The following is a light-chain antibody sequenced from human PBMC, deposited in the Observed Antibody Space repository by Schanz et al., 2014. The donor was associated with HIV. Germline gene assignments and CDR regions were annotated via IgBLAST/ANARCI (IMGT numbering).Light chain of an antibody. V-gene: IGLV1-44*01. Sequence: QSVLTQPPSTSGTPGQRVTMSRSGSNSNFRSNAVNWYQHLPGTAPKLLIYNSYHRPSGVPDRFSGSESGTSASLAISGLQSEDEADYYCSSYTGSSSVIFGGGTKLTVL. CDR3: SSYTGSSSVI. J-gene: IGLJ2*01. CDR2: NSY. CDR1: NSNFRSNA.